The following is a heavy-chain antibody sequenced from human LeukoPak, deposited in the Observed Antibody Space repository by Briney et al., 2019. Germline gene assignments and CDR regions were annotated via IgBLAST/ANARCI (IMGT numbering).Heavy chain of an antibody. J-gene: IGHJ3*02. CDR1: GASISSGDYY. Sequence: SQTLSLTCTVSGASISSGDYYWGWIRQPPGKGLEWIGYIYFSGSTYYTPSLKSRVTISVDTSKNQFSLKLSSVTAADTAVYYCARDLQPMEDAFDIWGQGTMVTVSS. CDR3: ARDLQPMEDAFDI. V-gene: IGHV4-30-4*01. D-gene: IGHD1-1*01. CDR2: IYFSGST.